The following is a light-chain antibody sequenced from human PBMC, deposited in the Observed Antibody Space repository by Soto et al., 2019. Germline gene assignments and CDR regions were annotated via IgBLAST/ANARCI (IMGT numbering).Light chain of an antibody. CDR1: QSVGSN. V-gene: IGKV3-15*01. Sequence: EIVMTQSPATLSVSPGEGATLSCRASQSVGSNLAWFQQKPGQAPRLLMYGASTRATGIPARFSGSGSGTEFTLTTSSLQPEDFAVYYCQQYNNWPPWYTFGQGTKLEIK. J-gene: IGKJ2*01. CDR3: QQYNNWPPWYT. CDR2: GAS.